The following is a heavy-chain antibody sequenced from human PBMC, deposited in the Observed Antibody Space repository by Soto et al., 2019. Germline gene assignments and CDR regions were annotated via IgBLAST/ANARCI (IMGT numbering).Heavy chain of an antibody. CDR3: AKYGNVYSSGWYAPSLDY. D-gene: IGHD6-19*01. V-gene: IGHV3-30*18. Sequence: QVQLVESGGGVVQPGRSLRLSCAASGFTFSSYGMHWVRQAPGKGLEWVAVISYDGSNTYYADSVKGRFTISRDNSKNTLYLQMNSLSAEDTAVYYCAKYGNVYSSGWYAPSLDYWGQGTLVTVSS. J-gene: IGHJ4*02. CDR2: ISYDGSNT. CDR1: GFTFSSYG.